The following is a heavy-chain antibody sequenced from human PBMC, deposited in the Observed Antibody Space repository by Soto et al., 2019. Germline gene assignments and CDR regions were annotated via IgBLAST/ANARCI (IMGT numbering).Heavy chain of an antibody. V-gene: IGHV4-39*01. CDR1: GGSISSSSYY. Sequence: SETLSLTCTVSGGSISSSSYYWGWIRQPPGKGLEWIGSIYYSGSTYYNPSLKSRVTISVDTSKNQFSLKLSSVTAADTAVYYCASMVRGPHYYFDYWGQGTLVTVSS. CDR3: ASMVRGPHYYFDY. CDR2: IYYSGST. D-gene: IGHD3-10*01. J-gene: IGHJ4*02.